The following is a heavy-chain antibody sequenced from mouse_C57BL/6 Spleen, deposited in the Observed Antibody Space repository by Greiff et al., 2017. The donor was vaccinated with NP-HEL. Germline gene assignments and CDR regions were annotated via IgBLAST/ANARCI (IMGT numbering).Heavy chain of an antibody. CDR2: IDPETGGT. Sequence: VQLQQSGAELVRPGASVTLSCKASGYTFTDYEMHWVKQTPVHGLEWIGAIDPETGGTAYNQKFKGKAILTADKSSSTAYMELRSLTSEDSAVYYCTKKYGSNNYFDYWGQGTTLTVSS. J-gene: IGHJ2*01. CDR3: TKKYGSNNYFDY. D-gene: IGHD1-1*01. CDR1: GYTFTDYE. V-gene: IGHV1-15*01.